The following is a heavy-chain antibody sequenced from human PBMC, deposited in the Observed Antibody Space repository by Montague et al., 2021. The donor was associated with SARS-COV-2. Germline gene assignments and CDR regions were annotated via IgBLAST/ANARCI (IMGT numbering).Heavy chain of an antibody. CDR3: ASSGGYYYYYQGVDV. CDR1: SGSISPSDTHY. CDR2: ISYSGST. Sequence: SETLSLTCVVSSGSISPSDTHYWGWVRQAPGKGLEWIATISYSGSTSYTPPLKSRVTISVDMSKNQFSLKLNSVTAADTAVYYCASSGGYYYYYQGVDVWGQGTTVTVSS. D-gene: IGHD3-10*01. V-gene: IGHV4-39*07. J-gene: IGHJ6*02.